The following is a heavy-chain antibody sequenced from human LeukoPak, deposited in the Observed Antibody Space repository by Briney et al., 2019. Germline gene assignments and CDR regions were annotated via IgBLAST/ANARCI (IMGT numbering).Heavy chain of an antibody. CDR3: AKHFTTLNDAFDI. V-gene: IGHV3-20*04. CDR1: GFTFDDYA. J-gene: IGHJ3*02. CDR2: INWNGDNT. Sequence: PGGSLRLSCAASGFTFDDYAMSWVRQAPGKGLEWVSGINWNGDNTVYADSVKGRFTISRDNAKNSLYLQMNSLRAEDTAVYYCAKHFTTLNDAFDIWGQGTMVTVSS. D-gene: IGHD1-1*01.